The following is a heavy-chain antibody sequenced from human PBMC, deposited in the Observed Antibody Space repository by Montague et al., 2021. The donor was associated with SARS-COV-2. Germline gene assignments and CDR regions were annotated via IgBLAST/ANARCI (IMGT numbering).Heavy chain of an antibody. V-gene: IGHV4-59*07. CDR2: IYYSGST. Sequence: SDTLSLTCTVSGGSINSYYWSWIRQPPRKGLGWIGYIYYSGSTNYNPSLKSRVTISVDTSKNQFSLKLSSVTAADTAVYYCARGKSSSPVGGLDYYYYYYMDVWGKGTTVTVSS. CDR1: GGSINSYY. J-gene: IGHJ6*03. D-gene: IGHD6-6*01. CDR3: ARGKSSSPVGGLDYYYYYYMDV.